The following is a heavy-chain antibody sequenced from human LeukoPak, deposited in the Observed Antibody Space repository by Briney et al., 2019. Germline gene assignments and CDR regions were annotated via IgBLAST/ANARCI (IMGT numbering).Heavy chain of an antibody. D-gene: IGHD3-10*01. Sequence: GGPLRLSCAASGFTFSSYGMHWVRQAPGKGLEWVAVISYDGSNKYYADSVKGRFTISRDNSKNTLYLQMNSLRAEDTAMYYCAKEVEYYGSGPLGPGYWGQGTLVTVSS. CDR2: ISYDGSNK. J-gene: IGHJ4*02. CDR3: AKEVEYYGSGPLGPGY. V-gene: IGHV3-30*18. CDR1: GFTFSSYG.